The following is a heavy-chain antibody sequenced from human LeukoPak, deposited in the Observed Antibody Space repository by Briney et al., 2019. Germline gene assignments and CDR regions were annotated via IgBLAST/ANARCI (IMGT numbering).Heavy chain of an antibody. V-gene: IGHV4-34*01. CDR2: INHSGST. J-gene: IGHJ5*02. Sequence: PSETLSLTCAVYGGSFSGYYWSWIRQPPGKGLEWIGEINHSGSTNYNPSLKSRVTISVDTSKKQFSLKLTPVTAADTAVYYCARHEAPVYCGSTDCYALGWFDPWGQGTLVSVSS. CDR3: ARHEAPVYCGSTDCYALGWFDP. D-gene: IGHD2-2*01. CDR1: GGSFSGYY.